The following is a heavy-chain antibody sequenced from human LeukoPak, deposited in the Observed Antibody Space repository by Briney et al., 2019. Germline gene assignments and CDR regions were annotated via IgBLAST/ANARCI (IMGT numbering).Heavy chain of an antibody. D-gene: IGHD5-18*01. CDR1: GYTFTDYY. V-gene: IGHV1-2*02. CDR3: AGGYSYDDAFDI. CDR2: INPNSGGT. Sequence: ASVKVSCKASGYTFTDYYMHWVRQAPGQGLEWMGWINPNSGGTDYEQKFQGRVTMTRDTSISTAYMELSSLRSDDTAVYYCAGGYSYDDAFDIWGQGTMVTVSS. J-gene: IGHJ3*02.